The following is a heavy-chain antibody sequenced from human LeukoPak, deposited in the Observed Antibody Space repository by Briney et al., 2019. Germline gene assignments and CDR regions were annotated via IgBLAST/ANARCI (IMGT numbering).Heavy chain of an antibody. CDR2: IYDSGST. J-gene: IGHJ4*02. CDR1: GGSIFSSSFY. Sequence: PEALSLTCTVSGGSIFSSSFYWGWIRQPPGRGLEWIGSIYDSGSTYYNPSLKSRATISVDTSRTQFSLKLSSVTAADTVVYYCARRSDSGSDDGEDYFDFWGQGTLVAVSS. D-gene: IGHD1-26*01. CDR3: ARRSDSGSDDGEDYFDF. V-gene: IGHV4-39*01.